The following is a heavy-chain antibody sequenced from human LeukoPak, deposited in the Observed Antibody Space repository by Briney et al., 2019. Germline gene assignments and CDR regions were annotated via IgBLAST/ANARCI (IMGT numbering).Heavy chain of an antibody. CDR2: TRNKANSYTT. D-gene: IGHD3-10*01. V-gene: IGHV3-72*01. CDR1: GFTFSDHY. CDR3: ARSIYGSGTYLFDY. Sequence: GGSLRLSCAASGFTFSDHYMDWVRQAPGKGLEWVGRTRNKANSYTTEYAASVKGRFTISRDDSKNSLYLQMNSLKTEDTAVYYCARSIYGSGTYLFDYWGQGTLVTVSS. J-gene: IGHJ4*02.